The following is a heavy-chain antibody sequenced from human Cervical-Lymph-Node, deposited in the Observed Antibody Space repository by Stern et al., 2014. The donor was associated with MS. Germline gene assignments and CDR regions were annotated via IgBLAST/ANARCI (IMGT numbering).Heavy chain of an antibody. CDR3: ARGATQAFEP. CDR1: GGSISSYY. V-gene: IGHV4-59*01. CDR2: IYYSGST. Sequence: VQLVESGPGLVKPSETLSLTCTVSGGSISSYYWSWIRQPPGKGLEWIGYIYYSGSTNYNPSLKSRVTISVDTSKNQFSLKLSSVTAADTAVYYCARGATQAFEPWGQGTLVTVSS. J-gene: IGHJ5*02.